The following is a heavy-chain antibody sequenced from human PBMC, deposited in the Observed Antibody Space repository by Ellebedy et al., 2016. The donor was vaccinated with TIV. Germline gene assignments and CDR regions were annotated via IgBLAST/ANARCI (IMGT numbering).Heavy chain of an antibody. CDR2: ISYDGSNK. CDR3: ARETDIVVVVAASQLDY. V-gene: IGHV3-30*04. CDR1: GFTFSSYA. D-gene: IGHD2-15*01. J-gene: IGHJ4*02. Sequence: PGGSLRLSCAASGFTFSSYAMHWVRQAPGKGLEWVAVISYDGSNKYYADSVKGLFTISRDNSKNTLYLQMNSLRAEDTAVYYCARETDIVVVVAASQLDYWGQGTLVTVSS.